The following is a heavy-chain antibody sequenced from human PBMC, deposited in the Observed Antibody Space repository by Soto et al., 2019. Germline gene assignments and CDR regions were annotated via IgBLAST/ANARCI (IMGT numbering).Heavy chain of an antibody. Sequence: SETLSLTCTVSGGSISGYYWSWIRQPPGKGLEWIGYIYYRGSTNYNPSLQSRIATSVDTSKNQFSLKLNSVTAADTAVYFCARHSGLFSVIPGDSFFDYWGQGTLVTVSS. J-gene: IGHJ4*02. D-gene: IGHD2-21*02. V-gene: IGHV4-59*08. CDR1: GGSISGYY. CDR3: ARHSGLFSVIPGDSFFDY. CDR2: IYYRGST.